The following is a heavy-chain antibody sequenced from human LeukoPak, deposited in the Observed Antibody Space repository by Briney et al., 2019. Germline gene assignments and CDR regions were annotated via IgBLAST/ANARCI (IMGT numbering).Heavy chain of an antibody. CDR1: GFTFSDYY. CDR2: ISSSGSTI. CDR3: ARAVAAAPNAFDI. D-gene: IGHD6-13*01. V-gene: IGHV3-11*01. J-gene: IGHJ3*02. Sequence: GGSLRLSCAASGFTFSDYYMSWIRQAPGKGLEWVSYISSSGSTIYYADSVKGRFTISRDNAKNSLYLQMNSLRAKDTAVYYCARAVAAAPNAFDIWGQGTMVTVSS.